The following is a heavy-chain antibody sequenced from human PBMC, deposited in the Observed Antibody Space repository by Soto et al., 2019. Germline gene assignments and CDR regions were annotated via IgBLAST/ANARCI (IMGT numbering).Heavy chain of an antibody. D-gene: IGHD6-13*01. J-gene: IGHJ5*02. CDR2: INHSGST. CDR3: ARVRLEYSSSWYGTKNWFDP. CDR1: GGSFSGYY. Sequence: SETLSLTCAVYGGSFSGYYWSWIRQPPGKGLEWIGEINHSGSTNYNPSLKSRVTISVDTSKNQFSLKLSSVTAADTAVYYCARVRLEYSSSWYGTKNWFDPWGQGTLVTVSS. V-gene: IGHV4-34*01.